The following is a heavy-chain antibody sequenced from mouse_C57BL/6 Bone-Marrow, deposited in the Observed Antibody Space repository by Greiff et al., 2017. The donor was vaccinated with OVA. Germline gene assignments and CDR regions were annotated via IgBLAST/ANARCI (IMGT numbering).Heavy chain of an antibody. J-gene: IGHJ4*01. D-gene: IGHD2-1*01. Sequence: QVQLQQSGAGLLKPGASVKLSCKAPGYTFTGYWIEWVKQRPGHGLEWIGEFLPGSGSTNYNEKFKGKATFTADTSSNTAYRQLSSLTTEDSASDYWARYDLLWSMDYWGQGTSVTVSS. CDR3: ARYDLLWSMDY. CDR2: FLPGSGST. CDR1: GYTFTGYW. V-gene: IGHV1-9*01.